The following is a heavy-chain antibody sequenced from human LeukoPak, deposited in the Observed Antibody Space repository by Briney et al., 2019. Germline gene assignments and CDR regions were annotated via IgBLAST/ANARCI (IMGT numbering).Heavy chain of an antibody. Sequence: GGSLRLSCAASGFTFSNHGMHWVRQAPGKGLEWVAVISYDGSNKYYAESVKDRFTISRDNSKNTLYLQMNSLRADDTAVYYCAKCSTSAYTTGWCNWIDPWGQGTLVTVSS. V-gene: IGHV3-30*18. CDR1: GFTFSNHG. CDR2: ISYDGSNK. J-gene: IGHJ5*02. CDR3: AKCSTSAYTTGWCNWIDP. D-gene: IGHD6-19*01.